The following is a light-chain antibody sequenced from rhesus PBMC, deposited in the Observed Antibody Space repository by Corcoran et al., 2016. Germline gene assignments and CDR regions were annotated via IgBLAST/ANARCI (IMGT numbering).Light chain of an antibody. J-gene: IGKJ1*01. Sequence: DIQMTQSPSSLSASVGDRVTITCRASQDITNDLAWYQQKQGETPRLLIYEASTLQSGITSRFSGSGSWTDFTLTISSRQSEDFTTYYCQHYYSTPWTFGQVTKVEIE. CDR1: QDITND. V-gene: IGKV1-25*01. CDR2: EAS. CDR3: QHYYSTPWT.